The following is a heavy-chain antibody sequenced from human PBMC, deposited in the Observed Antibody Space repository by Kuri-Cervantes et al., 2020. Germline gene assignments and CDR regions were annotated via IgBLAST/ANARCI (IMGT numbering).Heavy chain of an antibody. CDR3: ARGVCSSTSCYWLAHFDS. V-gene: IGHV3-30*01. Sequence: GGSLRLSCAASGFTFSSYAMHWVRQAPGKGPEWVAVISYDGSNKYYADSVKGRFTISRDNSKNTLYLQMNSLRAEDTAVYYCARGVCSSTSCYWLAHFDSWGQGTLVTVSS. CDR2: ISYDGSNK. CDR1: GFTFSSYA. J-gene: IGHJ4*02. D-gene: IGHD2-2*01.